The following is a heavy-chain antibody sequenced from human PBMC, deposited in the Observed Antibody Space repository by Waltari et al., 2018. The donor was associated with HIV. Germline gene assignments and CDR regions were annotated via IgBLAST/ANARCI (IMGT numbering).Heavy chain of an antibody. CDR3: ARDQGYSSGRVGYYFDY. D-gene: IGHD6-19*01. CDR1: GDSVSSNSAA. V-gene: IGHV6-1*01. Sequence: QVQLQQSGPGLVKPSQTLSLTCAIPGDSVSSNSAAWNWLRQSPSSGLEWLGRTYYRSKWYNDYAVSVKSRITINPDTSKNQFSLQLNSVTPEDTAVYYCARDQGYSSGRVGYYFDYWGQGTLVTVSS. J-gene: IGHJ4*02. CDR2: TYYRSKWYN.